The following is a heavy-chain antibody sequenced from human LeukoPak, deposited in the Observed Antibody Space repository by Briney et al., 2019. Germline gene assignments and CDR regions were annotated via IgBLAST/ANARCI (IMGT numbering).Heavy chain of an antibody. J-gene: IGHJ6*03. V-gene: IGHV4-34*01. CDR2: INHSGST. CDR3: ARGGGSLHTYYYYYMDV. CDR1: GGSFSGYY. Sequence: PSETLSLTCAVYGGSFSGYYWSWIRQPPGKGLEWIGEINHSGSTNYNPSLKSRVTISVDTSKNQFSLKLSSVTAADTAVYYCARGGGSLHTYYYYYMDVWGKGTTVTVSS. D-gene: IGHD3-10*01.